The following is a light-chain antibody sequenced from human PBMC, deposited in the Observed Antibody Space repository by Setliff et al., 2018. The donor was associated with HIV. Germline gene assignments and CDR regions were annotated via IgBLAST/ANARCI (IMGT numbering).Light chain of an antibody. CDR2: QDS. CDR3: QSADSSGYVV. J-gene: IGLJ2*01. V-gene: IGLV3-25*03. Sequence: SYELTQPPSVSVSPGQTARITCSGGALPKQFAYWYQQKPGQAPVLVIYQDSERPSGIPERFSGSSSGTTVTLTISGVQAEDEADYYCQSADSSGYVVFGGGTKVTVL. CDR1: ALPKQF.